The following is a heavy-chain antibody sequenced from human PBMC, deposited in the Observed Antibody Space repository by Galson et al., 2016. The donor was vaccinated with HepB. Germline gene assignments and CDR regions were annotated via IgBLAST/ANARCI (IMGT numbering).Heavy chain of an antibody. V-gene: IGHV5-51*01. CDR1: GYDFTYYW. CDR2: IFPDDSDT. Sequence: QSGAEVKKPGESLKISCQGSGYDFTYYWIAWVRQVPGKGLEWMGIIFPDDSDTRYSPSFQGLVTISVDKSINTAYLQWSSLKASDTAMYYCVRPESGHTSSWPTCDQGTLVTVSS. D-gene: IGHD6-13*01. CDR3: VRPESGHTSSWPT. J-gene: IGHJ5*02.